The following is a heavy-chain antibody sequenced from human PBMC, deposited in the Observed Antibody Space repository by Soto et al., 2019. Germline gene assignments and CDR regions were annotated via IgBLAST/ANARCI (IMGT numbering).Heavy chain of an antibody. D-gene: IGHD3-22*01. J-gene: IGHJ4*02. CDR2: IWYDGSNK. CDR3: AREYYYDSSGYYIDD. V-gene: IGHV3-33*01. Sequence: GGSLRLSCAASGFTFSSYGMHWVRQAPGKGLEWGAVIWYDGSNKYYADSVKGRFTISRDNSKNTLYLQMNSLRAEDTAVYYCAREYYYDSSGYYIDDWGQGSLVTVSS. CDR1: GFTFSSYG.